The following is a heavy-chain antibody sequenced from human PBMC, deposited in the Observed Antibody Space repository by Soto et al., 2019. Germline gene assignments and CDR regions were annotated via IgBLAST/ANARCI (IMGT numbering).Heavy chain of an antibody. CDR3: AREIVVVTVVVYYYGMDV. Sequence: QVQLVQSGAEVKKPGSSVKVSCKASGGTFGSYAISWVRQAPGQGLEWMGGIIPIFGTANYAQKFQGRVTITADESTSTAYMELSSLRSEDTAVYYCAREIVVVTVVVYYYGMDVWGQGTTVTVSS. CDR2: IIPIFGTA. V-gene: IGHV1-69*01. J-gene: IGHJ6*02. D-gene: IGHD2-21*02. CDR1: GGTFGSYA.